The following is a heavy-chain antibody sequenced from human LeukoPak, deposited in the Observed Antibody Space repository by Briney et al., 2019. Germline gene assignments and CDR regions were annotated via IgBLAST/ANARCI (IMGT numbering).Heavy chain of an antibody. Sequence: SETLSLTCTVSGGSISSYYWSWIRQPAGKGLEWIGRIYTSGSTNYNPSLKSRVTMSVDTSKNQFSLKLSSVTAADTAVYYWARSRLFGSYYSLDYWGQGTLVTVSS. D-gene: IGHD1-26*01. CDR1: GGSISSYY. CDR3: ARSRLFGSYYSLDY. V-gene: IGHV4-4*07. CDR2: IYTSGST. J-gene: IGHJ4*02.